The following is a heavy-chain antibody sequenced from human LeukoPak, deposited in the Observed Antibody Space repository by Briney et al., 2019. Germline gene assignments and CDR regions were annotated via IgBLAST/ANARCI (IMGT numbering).Heavy chain of an antibody. J-gene: IGHJ5*02. CDR1: GDSIGSTTTYY. CDR3: ARHAGRTANWFDP. D-gene: IGHD3-10*01. V-gene: IGHV4-39*01. Sequence: PSETLSLTCTVSGDSIGSTTTYYWGWIRQPPGKGLEWIGNVNYRGTPHYNPSLKSRVTISVDTSKNQFSLKLSSVTAADTAVYYCARHAGRTANWFDPWGQGTLVTVSS. CDR2: VNYRGTP.